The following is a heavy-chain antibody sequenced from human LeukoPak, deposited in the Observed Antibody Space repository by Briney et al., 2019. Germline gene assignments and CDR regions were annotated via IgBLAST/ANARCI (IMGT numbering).Heavy chain of an antibody. Sequence: ASVKVSCKASGYTFTGYYMHWVRQAPGQGLEWMGWISAYNGNTNYAQKLQGRVTMTTDTSTSTAYMELRSLRSDDTAVYYCARDGPLYCSSTSCSPDYWGQGTLVTVSS. CDR1: GYTFTGYY. D-gene: IGHD2-2*01. CDR3: ARDGPLYCSSTSCSPDY. V-gene: IGHV1-18*04. CDR2: ISAYNGNT. J-gene: IGHJ4*02.